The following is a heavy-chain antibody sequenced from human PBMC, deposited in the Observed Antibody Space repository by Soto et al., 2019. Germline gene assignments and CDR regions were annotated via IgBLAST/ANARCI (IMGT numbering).Heavy chain of an antibody. D-gene: IGHD3-22*01. CDR2: NNHSGST. J-gene: IGHJ5*02. CDR1: GGSFSGYY. Sequence: QVQLQQWGAGLLKPSETLSLTCAVYGGSFSGYYWSWIRQPPGKGLEWIGENNHSGSTNYNPSLKSRVTISVDTSKNQFSLKLSSVTAADTAVYYWARAHRDSSGYQGWFDPWCQGTLVTVSS. CDR3: ARAHRDSSGYQGWFDP. V-gene: IGHV4-34*01.